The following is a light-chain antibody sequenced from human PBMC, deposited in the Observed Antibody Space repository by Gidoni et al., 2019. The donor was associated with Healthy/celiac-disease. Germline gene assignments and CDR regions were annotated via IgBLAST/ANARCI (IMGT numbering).Light chain of an antibody. V-gene: IGLV2-14*01. Sequence: QSALTQPASASGSPGQPIPISCTGTSSDAGGYNYVSWYQQHPGKAPKLMIYEVSNRPSGVSNRYSGSKSGNTASLTISGLQAEDEADYYCSSYTSSSTLNYVFGTGTKVTVL. CDR3: SSYTSSSTLNYV. CDR1: SSDAGGYNY. J-gene: IGLJ1*01. CDR2: EVS.